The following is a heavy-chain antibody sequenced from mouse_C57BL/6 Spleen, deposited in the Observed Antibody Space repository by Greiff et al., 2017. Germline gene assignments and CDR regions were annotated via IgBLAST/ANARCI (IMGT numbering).Heavy chain of an antibody. CDR3: ARASITTVVAFDY. CDR2: ISDGGSYT. J-gene: IGHJ2*01. Sequence: EVMLVESGGGLVKPRASLKLSCAASGYTFSSYAMSWVRQTPEKRLEWVATISDGGSYTYYPDNVKGRFTITRDNSKNNLYLQMSHLKSEDTAMYYCARASITTVVAFDYWGQGTTLTVSS. V-gene: IGHV5-4*03. D-gene: IGHD1-1*01. CDR1: GYTFSSYA.